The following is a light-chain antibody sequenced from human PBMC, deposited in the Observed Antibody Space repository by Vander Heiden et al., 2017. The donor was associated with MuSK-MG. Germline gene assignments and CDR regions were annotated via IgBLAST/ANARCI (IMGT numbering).Light chain of an antibody. J-gene: IGLJ2*01. V-gene: IGLV1-40*01. CDR1: SSNIGAGYD. Sequence: QSVLTPPPSVSGAPVQRVTISCTGSSSNIGAGYDVHWYQQLPGTAPKLLIYGNSNRPSGVPDRFSGSKSGTSASLAITGLQAEDEADYYCQSYDSSLSGPVVFGGGTKLTVL. CDR2: GNS. CDR3: QSYDSSLSGPVV.